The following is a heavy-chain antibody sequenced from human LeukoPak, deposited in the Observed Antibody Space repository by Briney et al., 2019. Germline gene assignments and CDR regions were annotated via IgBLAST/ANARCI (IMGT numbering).Heavy chain of an antibody. Sequence: ASVKVSCKASGYTFTSYGISWVRQAPGQGLEWMGWISAYNGNTNYAQKLQGRVTMTRDTSISTAYMELSRLRSDDTAVYYCARDHPFMITFGGVIVKNWFDPWGQGTLVTVSS. CDR3: ARDHPFMITFGGVIVKNWFDP. V-gene: IGHV1-18*01. J-gene: IGHJ5*02. CDR1: GYTFTSYG. D-gene: IGHD3-16*02. CDR2: ISAYNGNT.